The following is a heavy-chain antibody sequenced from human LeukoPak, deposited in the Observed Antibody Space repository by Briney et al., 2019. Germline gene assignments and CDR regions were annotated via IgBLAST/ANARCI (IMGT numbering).Heavy chain of an antibody. CDR2: IYYSGST. V-gene: IGHV4-39*01. Sequence: GSLRLSCTASGFSFSIYALSWVRQPPGKGLEWIGSIYYSGSTYYNPSLKSRVTISVDTSKNQFSLKLSSVTAADTAVYYCARGKYSSGFDYWGQGTLVTVSS. CDR3: ARGKYSSGFDY. J-gene: IGHJ4*02. CDR1: GFSFSIYA. D-gene: IGHD6-19*01.